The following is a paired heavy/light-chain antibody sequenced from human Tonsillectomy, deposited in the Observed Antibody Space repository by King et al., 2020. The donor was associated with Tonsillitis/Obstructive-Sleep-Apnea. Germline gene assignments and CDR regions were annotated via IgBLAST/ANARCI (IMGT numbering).Heavy chain of an antibody. Sequence: QVTLRESGPALVKPTQTLTLTCTFSGFSLSTSGMCVSWIRQPPGKALEWLARIDWDDDKYYSTSLKTRLTISKDTSKNQVVLTMTNMDPVDTATYYCARIRRQVAPLYYYYYMDVWGKGTTVTVSS. CDR2: IDWDDDK. D-gene: IGHD2-2*02. J-gene: IGHJ6*03. CDR1: GFSLSTSGMC. CDR3: ARIRRQVAPLYYYYYMDV. V-gene: IGHV2-70*15.
Light chain of an antibody. Sequence: NFMLTQPHSVSESPGKTVTISCTGSSGSIARNYVQWYQQRPGSAPTTVIYEDNRRPSGVPDRFSGSIDSSSNSASLTISGLKTEDEADYYCQSYDSNYVVFGGGTKLTVL. V-gene: IGLV6-57*02. J-gene: IGLJ2*01. CDR3: QSYDSNYVV. CDR2: EDN. CDR1: SGSIARNY.